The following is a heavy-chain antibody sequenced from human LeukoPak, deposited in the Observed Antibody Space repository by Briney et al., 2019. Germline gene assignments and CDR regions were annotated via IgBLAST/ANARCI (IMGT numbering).Heavy chain of an antibody. Sequence: SVKVSCKASGGTFSSYVISWVRQAPGQGLECMGGIIPIIGTADYIQKFQDRVTITADESTTTAYMELTGLRSEDTAIYYCERDVVGAFGTKALDDWGQGTLVTVSA. D-gene: IGHD1-26*01. CDR1: GGTFSSYV. CDR2: IIPIIGTA. CDR3: ERDVVGAFGTKALDD. V-gene: IGHV1-69*13. J-gene: IGHJ4*02.